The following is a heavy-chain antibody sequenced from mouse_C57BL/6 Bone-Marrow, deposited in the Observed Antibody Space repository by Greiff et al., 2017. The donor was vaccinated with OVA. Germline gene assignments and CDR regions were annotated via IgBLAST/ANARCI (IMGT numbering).Heavy chain of an antibody. CDR2: IWGDGST. CDR3: AKRDGNSGGGAMDY. CDR1: GFSLTSYG. D-gene: IGHD2-1*01. V-gene: IGHV2-3*01. J-gene: IGHJ4*01. Sequence: VKLMESGPGLVAPSQSLSITCTVSGFSLTSYGVSWVRQPPGKGLEWLGVIWGDGSTNYHSALISRLSISKDNSKSQVFLKLNSLQTDDTATYYCAKRDGNSGGGAMDYWGQGTSVTVSS.